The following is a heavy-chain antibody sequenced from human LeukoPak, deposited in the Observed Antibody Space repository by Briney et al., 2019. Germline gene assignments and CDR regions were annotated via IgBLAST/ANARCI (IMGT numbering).Heavy chain of an antibody. D-gene: IGHD2-2*01. CDR1: GGSISSGSYY. CDR2: IYTSGST. CDR3: ATRSTSQARGGDY. J-gene: IGHJ4*02. Sequence: PSETLSLTCTVSGGSISSGSYYWSWIRQPAGRGLEWIGRIYTSGSTNYNPSLKSRVTISVDTSKNQFSLKLSSVTAADTAVYYCATRSTSQARGGDYWGQGTLVTVSS. V-gene: IGHV4-61*02.